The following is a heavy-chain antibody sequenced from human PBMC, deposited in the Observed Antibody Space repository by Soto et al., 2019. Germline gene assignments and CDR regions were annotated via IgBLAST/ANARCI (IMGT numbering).Heavy chain of an antibody. D-gene: IGHD3-22*01. CDR1: GFTFSSYD. CDR2: IGTAGDT. V-gene: IGHV3-13*01. Sequence: GGSLRLSCAASGFTFSSYDMHWVRQATGKGLEWVSAIGTAGDTYYPGSVKGRFTISRENAKNSLYLQMKSLRAGDTAVYYCARDDSSGSFDYWGQGTLVTVSS. CDR3: ARDDSSGSFDY. J-gene: IGHJ4*02.